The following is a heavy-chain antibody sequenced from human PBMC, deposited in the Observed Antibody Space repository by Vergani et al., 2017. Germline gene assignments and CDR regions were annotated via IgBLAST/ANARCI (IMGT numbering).Heavy chain of an antibody. CDR2: MYTNGDT. CDR3: ARQKDYYMDV. V-gene: IGHV4-61*02. Sequence: QVQLQESGPRLVKPSETLSLTCTVSGGSINSGSFYWMWVRQAAGKGLEWIGRMYTNGDTNYNPSLESRVTISGDTSKNQFSLRLRFVTAADTAVYYCARQKDYYMDVWGKGATVTVS. J-gene: IGHJ6*03. CDR1: GGSINSGSFY.